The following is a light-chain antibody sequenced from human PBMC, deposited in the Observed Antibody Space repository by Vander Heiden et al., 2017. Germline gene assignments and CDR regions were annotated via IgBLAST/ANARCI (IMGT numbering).Light chain of an antibody. J-gene: IGLJ2*01. CDR2: SNN. CDR3: AAWDDSLNGPV. Sequence: QSVLTQPPSASGTPGQRVTISCSGSSPNIGSNTVNWYQQLPGTAPKLLIYSNNRRPSWVPDRFSGSKSGTSASLAISGLQSEDEADYYCAAWDDSLNGPVFGGGTKLTVL. CDR1: SPNIGSNT. V-gene: IGLV1-44*01.